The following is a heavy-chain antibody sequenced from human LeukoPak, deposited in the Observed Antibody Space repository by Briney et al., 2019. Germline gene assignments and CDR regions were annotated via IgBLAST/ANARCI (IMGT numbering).Heavy chain of an antibody. D-gene: IGHD1-26*01. CDR3: ARPIVGATLDAFDI. CDR1: GGPFSRYA. Sequence: GASVKVSCTASGGPFSRYAISWVRQAPGQGLEWMGGIIPIFGTANYAQKFQGRVTITTDESTSTAYMELSSLRSEDTAVYYCARPIVGATLDAFDIWGQGTMVTVSS. J-gene: IGHJ3*02. V-gene: IGHV1-69*05. CDR2: IIPIFGTA.